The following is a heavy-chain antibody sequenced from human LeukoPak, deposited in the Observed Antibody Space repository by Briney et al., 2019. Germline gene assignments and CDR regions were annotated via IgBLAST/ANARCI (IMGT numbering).Heavy chain of an antibody. J-gene: IGHJ4*02. D-gene: IGHD3-22*01. CDR3: ARDADYFDSSGYYRALDF. CDR1: GLTFSAFA. CDR2: LSYDGKKK. Sequence: GGSLRLSCAASGLTFSAFAMHWVRQAPGKGLEWVAVLSYDGKKKYYADSVKGRFTISRDNPKSTLYLQMSSLTPEDTAVYFCARDADYFDSSGYYRALDFWGQGTLVTVSS. V-gene: IGHV3-30*04.